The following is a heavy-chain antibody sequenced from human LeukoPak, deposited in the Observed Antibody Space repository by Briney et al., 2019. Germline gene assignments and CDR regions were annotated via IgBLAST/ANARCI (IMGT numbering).Heavy chain of an antibody. D-gene: IGHD3-22*01. J-gene: IGHJ5*02. CDR3: ARHSSGYYDSSGYYNWFDP. CDR1: GGSISSYY. Sequence: SETLSLTCTVSGGSISSYYWSWIRQPPGKGLEWIGYIYYSGSTNYNPSLKSRVTISVDTSKNQFSLKLCSVTAADTAVYYCARHSSGYYDSSGYYNWFDPWGQGTLVTVSS. V-gene: IGHV4-59*08. CDR2: IYYSGST.